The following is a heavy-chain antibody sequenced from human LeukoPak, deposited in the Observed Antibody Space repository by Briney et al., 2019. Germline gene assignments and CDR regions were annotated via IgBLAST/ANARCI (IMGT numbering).Heavy chain of an antibody. CDR1: GFTFDDYA. CDR2: ISGSGGST. J-gene: IGHJ4*02. D-gene: IGHD6-13*01. CDR3: ANQGFYSSSWFFDY. Sequence: GRSLRLSCAASGFTFDDYAMPWVRQAPGKGLEWVSAISGSGGSTYYADSVKGRFTISRDNSKNTLYLQMNSLRAEDTAVYYCANQGFYSSSWFFDYWGQGALVTVSS. V-gene: IGHV3-23*01.